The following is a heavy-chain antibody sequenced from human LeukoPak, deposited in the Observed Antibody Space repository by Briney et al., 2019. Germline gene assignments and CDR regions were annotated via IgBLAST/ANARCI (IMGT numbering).Heavy chain of an antibody. CDR3: ARTRHPYYYDSSGYYESGAFDI. V-gene: IGHV1-46*01. J-gene: IGHJ3*02. CDR1: GYTFTSYY. Sequence: ASVKVSCKASGYTFTSYYMHWVRQAPGQGLEWMGIINPSGGSTSYAQRFQGRVTMTRDTSTSTVYMELSSLRSEDTAVYYCARTRHPYYYDSSGYYESGAFDIWGQGTMVTVSS. D-gene: IGHD3-22*01. CDR2: INPSGGST.